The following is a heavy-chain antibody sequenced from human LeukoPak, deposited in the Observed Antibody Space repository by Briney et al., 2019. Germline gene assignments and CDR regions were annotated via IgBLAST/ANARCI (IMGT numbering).Heavy chain of an antibody. D-gene: IGHD2-8*01. CDR3: AREGLGVDPDC. CDR2: IYYSGST. J-gene: IGHJ4*02. Sequence: SETLSLTCTVSGGSISIRNYYWAWIRQPPGKDLEWIGSIYYSGSTYYNPSLKSRVTISIDTSKNQFSLRLSSVTAADTAVYYCAREGLGVDPDCWGQGTLVTVSS. V-gene: IGHV4-39*07. CDR1: GGSISIRNYY.